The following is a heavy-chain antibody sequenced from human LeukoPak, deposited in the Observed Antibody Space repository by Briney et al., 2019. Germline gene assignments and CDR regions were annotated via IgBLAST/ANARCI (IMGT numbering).Heavy chain of an antibody. J-gene: IGHJ1*01. V-gene: IGHV3-33*01. D-gene: IGHD3-22*01. CDR2: IWYDGSSK. CDR1: GFTLDTYG. Sequence: GGSLRLSCAASGFTLDTYGIHWVRQAPGKGLEWVAVIWYDGSSKYYADSVKGRFTISRDNSKNTLYLQMNSLRAEDTAVYYCARGPTYYYDSSGYHPEYFQHWGQGTLVTVSS. CDR3: ARGPTYYYDSSGYHPEYFQH.